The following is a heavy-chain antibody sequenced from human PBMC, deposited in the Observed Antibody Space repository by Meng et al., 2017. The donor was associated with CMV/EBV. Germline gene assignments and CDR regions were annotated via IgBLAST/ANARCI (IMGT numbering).Heavy chain of an antibody. Sequence: GSLRLSCTVSGGSISSSSYYWGWIRQPPGKGLEWIGSIYYSGSPYYNPSLKSRVTISIDTSKNQFSLKLSSVTAADTAVYYCASHGTFTIFGVVLLHWFDPWGQGTLVTVSS. CDR1: GGSISSSSYY. J-gene: IGHJ5*02. D-gene: IGHD3-3*01. CDR2: IYYSGSP. CDR3: ASHGTFTIFGVVLLHWFDP. V-gene: IGHV4-39*01.